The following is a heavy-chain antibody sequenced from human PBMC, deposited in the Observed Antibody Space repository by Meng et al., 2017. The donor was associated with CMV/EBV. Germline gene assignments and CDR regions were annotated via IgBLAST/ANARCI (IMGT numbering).Heavy chain of an antibody. V-gene: IGHV3-48*04. CDR2: ISSSSTI. CDR3: ASLIIAAAGSDY. CDR1: GFTFSSYA. D-gene: IGHD6-13*01. Sequence: LSLTCAASGFTFSSYAMHWVRQAPGKGLEWVSYISSSSTIYYADSVKGRFTISRDNAKNSLYLQMNSLRAEDTAVYYCASLIIAAAGSDYWGQGTLVTVSS. J-gene: IGHJ4*02.